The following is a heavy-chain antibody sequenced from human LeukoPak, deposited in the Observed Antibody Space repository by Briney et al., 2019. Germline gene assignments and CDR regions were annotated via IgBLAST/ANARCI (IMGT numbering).Heavy chain of an antibody. CDR3: ARGYSSSWGYYYYMDV. CDR1: GFTFGSYA. J-gene: IGHJ6*03. D-gene: IGHD6-6*01. CDR2: ISYDGSNK. Sequence: GGSLRLSCAASGFTFGSYAMHWVRQAPGKGLEWVAVISYDGSNKYYADSVKGRFTISRDNSKNTLYLQMNSLRAEDTAVYYCARGYSSSWGYYYYMDVWGKGTTVTVSS. V-gene: IGHV3-30*04.